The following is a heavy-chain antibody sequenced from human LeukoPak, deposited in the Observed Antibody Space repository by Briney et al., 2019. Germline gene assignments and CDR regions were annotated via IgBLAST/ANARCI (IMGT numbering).Heavy chain of an antibody. D-gene: IGHD3-16*02. V-gene: IGHV3-23*01. CDR2: ISGSGGST. J-gene: IGHJ3*02. CDR1: GFTFSSYA. CDR3: ARGPEPSIYDYVWGSYRYKDAFDI. Sequence: SGGSLRLSCAASGFTFSSYAMSWVRQAPGKGLEWVSAISGSGGSTYYADSVKGRFTISRDNSKNTLYLQMNSLRSEDTAVYYCARGPEPSIYDYVWGSYRYKDAFDIWGQGTMVTVSS.